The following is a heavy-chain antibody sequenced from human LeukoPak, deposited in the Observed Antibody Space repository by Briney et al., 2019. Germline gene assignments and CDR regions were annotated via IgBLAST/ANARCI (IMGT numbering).Heavy chain of an antibody. D-gene: IGHD6-13*01. V-gene: IGHV4-34*01. Sequence: PSETLSLTCAVYGGSFSAYYWSWIRQPPGKGLEWIGEINHSGSTNYNPSLKSRVTISVDTSKNQFSLKLSSVTAADTAVYCCVRGRRGSSSWYNWFDPWGQGTLVTVSS. CDR2: INHSGST. CDR1: GGSFSAYY. J-gene: IGHJ5*02. CDR3: VRGRRGSSSWYNWFDP.